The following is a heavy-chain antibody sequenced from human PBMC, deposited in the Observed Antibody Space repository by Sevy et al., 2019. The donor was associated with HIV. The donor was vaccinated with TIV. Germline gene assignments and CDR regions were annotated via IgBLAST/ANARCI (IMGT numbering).Heavy chain of an antibody. Sequence: SETLSLTCAVYGGSFSGYYWSWIRQSPGKGLERIGEINHSGSTNYNASLKSRVTISIDTSKNQFSLRLNSVTAADTAVYYCARVRLAAAGDAFDIWRQGTMVTVSS. D-gene: IGHD6-13*01. V-gene: IGHV4-34*01. CDR2: INHSGST. CDR3: ARVRLAAAGDAFDI. CDR1: GGSFSGYY. J-gene: IGHJ3*02.